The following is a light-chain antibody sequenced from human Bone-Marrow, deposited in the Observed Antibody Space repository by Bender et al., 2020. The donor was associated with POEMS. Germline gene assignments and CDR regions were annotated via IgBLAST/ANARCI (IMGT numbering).Light chain of an antibody. CDR2: DVS. V-gene: IGLV2-14*03. CDR3: QSYDNSLGGWV. J-gene: IGLJ3*02. Sequence: QSALTQPASVSASPGQSITISCTGTSSDVGGYNCVSWYQQHPDKAPKLMIYDVSNRPSGVSNRFSGSKSGNTASLTISGLQAEDEGDYYCQSYDNSLGGWVFGGGTKLTVL. CDR1: SSDVGGYNC.